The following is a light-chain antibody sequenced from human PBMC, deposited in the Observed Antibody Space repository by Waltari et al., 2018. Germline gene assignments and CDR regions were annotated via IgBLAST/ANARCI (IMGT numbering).Light chain of an antibody. J-gene: IGLJ3*02. CDR1: SSDVAANNY. CDR3: ASHTSRTTWV. Sequence: QSALTHPASVSGSPAQSFTISCAGTSSDVAANNYLCCYQQHPAKAPKLMIYDVTKRPSGVSNRFSGSKSGNTASLTISGLQAEDEADYYCASHTSRTTWVFGGGTKVTVL. V-gene: IGLV2-14*01. CDR2: DVT.